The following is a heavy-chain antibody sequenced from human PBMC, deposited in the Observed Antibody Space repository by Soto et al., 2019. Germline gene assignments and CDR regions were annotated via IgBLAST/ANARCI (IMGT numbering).Heavy chain of an antibody. J-gene: IGHJ6*02. CDR1: GGTFSSCS. D-gene: IGHD3-3*01. Sequence: ASGQYSCPPSGGTFSSCSISWVRQATGQLLEWMGGIIPIFGTANYAQKFQGRVTITRDTSASTAYMELSSLRSEDTAVYYCARLWEPIFGVVSYYGMDGWGQGNTVTFSS. V-gene: IGHV1-69*05. CDR3: ARLWEPIFGVVSYYGMDG. CDR2: IIPIFGTA.